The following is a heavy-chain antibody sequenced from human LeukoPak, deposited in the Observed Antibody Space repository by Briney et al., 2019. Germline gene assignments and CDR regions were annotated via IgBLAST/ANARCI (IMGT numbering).Heavy chain of an antibody. CDR3: AKESYVSWRRLHTFDV. Sequence: GGSLRLSCAASGVTFAIHAMTSVRQAPGKGLEWVSGISGDGASTHYAESVKGQFTISRDNSQNTLFLQMNSLRVEDTAIYYCAKESYVSWRRLHTFDVWGQGTMVTVSS. J-gene: IGHJ3*01. CDR2: ISGDGAST. D-gene: IGHD3-10*01. V-gene: IGHV3-23*01. CDR1: GVTFAIHA.